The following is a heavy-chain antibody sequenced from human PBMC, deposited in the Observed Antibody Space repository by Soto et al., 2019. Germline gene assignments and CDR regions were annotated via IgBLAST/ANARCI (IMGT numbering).Heavy chain of an antibody. V-gene: IGHV3-74*01. CDR2: INTDGSST. J-gene: IGHJ4*02. CDR1: GFTFSSYW. Sequence: EVQLVESGGGSVQPGGSLRLSCAASGFTFSSYWMHWVRQAPGKGLVWVSRINTDGSSTSYADSVKGRFTISRDKAKNTLYLQMNSLRAADTAVYYCAKGGARLLDYWGQGTLVTVSS. CDR3: AKGGARLLDY. D-gene: IGHD1-26*01.